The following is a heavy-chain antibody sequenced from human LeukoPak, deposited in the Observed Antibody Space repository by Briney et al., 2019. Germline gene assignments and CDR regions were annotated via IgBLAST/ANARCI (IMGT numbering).Heavy chain of an antibody. Sequence: PGGSLRLSCATSGFTFVDYGLSWVRRAPGKGLEWLCAINYNGAITDYADSVKGRFTISRDNAKNSLYLRMDSLRADDTALYYCARDRLGPSFSVSHFDLWGQGTLVTVSS. CDR1: GFTFVDYG. D-gene: IGHD3-3*02. J-gene: IGHJ4*02. CDR2: INYNGAIT. CDR3: ARDRLGPSFSVSHFDL. V-gene: IGHV3-20*04.